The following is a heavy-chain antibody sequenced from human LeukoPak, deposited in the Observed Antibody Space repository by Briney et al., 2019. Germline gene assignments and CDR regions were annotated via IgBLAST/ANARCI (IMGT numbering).Heavy chain of an antibody. Sequence: SGTLSLTCAVSGGSISSSNWWSWVRQPPGKGLEWIGEIYHSGSTNYNPSLKSRVTISVHTSKNQFSLKLSSVTAADTAVYYCARESNYHGSGTGWFDPWGQGTPVTVSS. D-gene: IGHD3-10*01. CDR3: ARESNYHGSGTGWFDP. V-gene: IGHV4-4*02. CDR2: IYHSGST. J-gene: IGHJ5*02. CDR1: GGSISSSNW.